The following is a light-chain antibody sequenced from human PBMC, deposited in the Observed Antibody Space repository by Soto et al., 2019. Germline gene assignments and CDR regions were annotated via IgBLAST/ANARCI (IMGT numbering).Light chain of an antibody. CDR1: QNIKKF. CDR3: QQSHSSPLT. V-gene: IGKV1-39*01. CDR2: ATS. Sequence: DIHMTQSPSSLSASVGDRVTITCRASQNIKKFLNWYQQRPGKAPSALIHATSTLQNGVSSRFSGSGSDTDFTLPITSLQPEDFATYFCQQSHSSPLTFGGGTKVEL. J-gene: IGKJ4*01.